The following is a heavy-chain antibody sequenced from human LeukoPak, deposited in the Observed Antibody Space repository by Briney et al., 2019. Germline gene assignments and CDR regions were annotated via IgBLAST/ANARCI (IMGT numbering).Heavy chain of an antibody. CDR1: GFTFGGYW. CDR2: IKQDGSEK. J-gene: IGHJ5*02. D-gene: IGHD2-15*01. CDR3: ARPVVASVNRNTNWFDP. V-gene: IGHV3-7*01. Sequence: GGSLRLSCAASGFTFGGYWMSWVRQAPGKGLEWVANIKQDGSEKYYVDSVKGRFTISRDNAKNSLYLQMNSLRAEDTAVYYCARPVVASVNRNTNWFDPWGQGTLVTVSS.